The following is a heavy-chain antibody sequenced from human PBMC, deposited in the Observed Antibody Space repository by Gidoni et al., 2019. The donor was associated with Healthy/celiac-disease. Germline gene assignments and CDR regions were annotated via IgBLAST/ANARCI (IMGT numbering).Heavy chain of an antibody. CDR1: GFTFSSYG. CDR2: IWYDGSNK. V-gene: IGHV3-33*01. Sequence: QVQLVESGGGVVQPGRSLRLSCAASGFTFSSYGMHWVRQAPGKGLGWVAGIWYDGSNKYYADSVKGRFTISRDNSKNTRYLQMNSLRAEDTAVYYWARDFWEYLELFSKAYYYYGMDVWGQGTTVTVSS. CDR3: ARDFWEYLELFSKAYYYYGMDV. J-gene: IGHJ6*02. D-gene: IGHD3-3*01.